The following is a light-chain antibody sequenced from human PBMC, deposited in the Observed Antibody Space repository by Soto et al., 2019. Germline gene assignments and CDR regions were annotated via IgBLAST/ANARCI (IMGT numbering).Light chain of an antibody. CDR1: SSDVGGYNY. CDR2: DVS. CDR3: CSYAGNSYV. Sequence: QSALTQPRSVSGSPGQSVTISCTGTSSDVGGYNYVSWYRQHPGKAPKLMIYDVSKRPSGVPDRFSGSKSGNTASLTISGLQAEDEADYYCCSYAGNSYVFGTGTKLTVL. J-gene: IGLJ1*01. V-gene: IGLV2-11*01.